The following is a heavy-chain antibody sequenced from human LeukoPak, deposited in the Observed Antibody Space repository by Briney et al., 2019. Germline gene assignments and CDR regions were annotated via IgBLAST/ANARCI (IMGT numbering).Heavy chain of an antibody. CDR2: IKQDGSDK. J-gene: IGHJ4*02. CDR1: GFTFSTYW. D-gene: IGHD2-15*01. CDR3: ARRYCSGVGGPKTFDN. V-gene: IGHV3-7*04. Sequence: PGGSLRLSCAASGFTFSTYWMSWVRQAPGKGLEWVANIKQDGSDKFYVDSLKGRFTISRDNAKNSLYLQMNSLRADDTAVYYCARRYCSGVGGPKTFDNWGQGNLVTASS.